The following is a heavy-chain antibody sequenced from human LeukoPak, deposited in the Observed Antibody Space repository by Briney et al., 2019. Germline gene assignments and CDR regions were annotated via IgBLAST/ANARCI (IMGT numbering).Heavy chain of an antibody. CDR3: ARDDQKGRLYHGFDP. J-gene: IGHJ5*02. D-gene: IGHD2-15*01. V-gene: IGHV1-18*01. CDR1: GYTFTDFG. CDR2: ISAYNGNTNT. Sequence: GASVKVSCKTSGYTFTDFGISWVRQAPGQGLEWMGWISAYNGNTNTNYGQKFQGRVTMTTDTSTSTPYMELSSLRAEDTAVYYCARDDQKGRLYHGFDPWGQGTLVTVSS.